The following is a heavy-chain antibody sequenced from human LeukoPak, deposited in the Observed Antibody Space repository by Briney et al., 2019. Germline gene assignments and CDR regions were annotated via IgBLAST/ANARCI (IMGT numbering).Heavy chain of an antibody. CDR1: GGSISSYY. Sequence: SETLSLTCTVSGGSISSYYWTWIRQPAGKGLEWIGRIYTSGSTNYNPSLKSRVTMSVDTSNNQFSLKLSSVTAADTAVYYCARGDTNMATDAFDIWGQGTMVTVSS. D-gene: IGHD5-18*01. V-gene: IGHV4-4*07. J-gene: IGHJ3*02. CDR3: ARGDTNMATDAFDI. CDR2: IYTSGST.